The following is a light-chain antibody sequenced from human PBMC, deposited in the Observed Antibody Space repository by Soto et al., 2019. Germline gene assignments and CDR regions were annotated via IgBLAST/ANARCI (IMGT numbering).Light chain of an antibody. J-gene: IGLJ1*01. CDR1: SSDVGYYDY. V-gene: IGLV2-8*01. CDR2: EVT. CDR3: SSYAGSNTFV. Sequence: QSVLTQPPSASGFPGQSVTISCTGTSSDVGYYDYVSWYQQHPGKAPKLVIYEVTKRPSGVPDRVSASKPGNTASLTVSGLRAEDEADYYCSSYAGSNTFVFGSGTKVTVL.